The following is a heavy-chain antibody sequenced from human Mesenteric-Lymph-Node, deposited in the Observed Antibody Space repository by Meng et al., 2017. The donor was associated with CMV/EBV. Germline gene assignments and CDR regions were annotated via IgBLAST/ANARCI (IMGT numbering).Heavy chain of an antibody. D-gene: IGHD1-26*01. V-gene: IGHV1-18*04. J-gene: IGHJ4*02. CDR2: ISVYNGNT. Sequence: SGYTVTNYRIIWVRQAPGQGREWMGWISVYNGNTNYAQKLQGRVTMTTDTSTSTAYMELRSLKSDDTAVYYCARETDGYGIVYYFDYWGQGTLVTVS. CDR3: ARETDGYGIVYYFDY. CDR1: GYTVTNYR.